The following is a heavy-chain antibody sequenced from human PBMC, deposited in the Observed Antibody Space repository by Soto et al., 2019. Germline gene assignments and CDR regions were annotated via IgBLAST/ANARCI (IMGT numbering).Heavy chain of an antibody. CDR3: AKDRFPRNGIYHAFDR. CDR1: GFTFYNHA. Sequence: PGWSLRLSCTTSGFTFYNHAMNWVRQAPGKGLEWVSTIGGGDTHYADSVRGRFTISRDDSRATLSLQMNSLRAEDTAVYYCAKDRFPRNGIYHAFDRWGQGILVTVSS. V-gene: IGHV3-23*01. D-gene: IGHD1-26*01. J-gene: IGHJ5*02. CDR2: IGGGDT.